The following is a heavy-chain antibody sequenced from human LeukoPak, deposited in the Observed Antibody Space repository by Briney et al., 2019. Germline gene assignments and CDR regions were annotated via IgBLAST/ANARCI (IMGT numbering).Heavy chain of an antibody. D-gene: IGHD2-2*01. J-gene: IGHJ4*02. CDR2: IDTDGTTT. CDR1: GFTFSNYW. Sequence: GGSLILSCAASGFTFSNYWMHWVRQAPGKGLVWVSRIDTDGTTTTYADSVKGRYTISRDNAKNTLYLQMNSLRAEDTAVYHCVRAHCSTISCHFDYWGQGTLVTVSS. V-gene: IGHV3-74*01. CDR3: VRAHCSTISCHFDY.